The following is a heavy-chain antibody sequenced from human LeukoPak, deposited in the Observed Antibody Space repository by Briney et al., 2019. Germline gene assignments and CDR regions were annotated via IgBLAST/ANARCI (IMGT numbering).Heavy chain of an antibody. D-gene: IGHD3-10*01. CDR1: GFTFSRYE. Sequence: GGSLGLSCAASGFTFSRYEMNWVRQAPGKGLEWVSYIVGGSSDRTYYADSVKGRFTISRDNAKNSLYLHMNSQRAEDTAVYYCAREMYGSGLYYFDYWGQGTLVTVSS. CDR2: IVGGSSDRT. CDR3: AREMYGSGLYYFDY. J-gene: IGHJ4*02. V-gene: IGHV3-48*03.